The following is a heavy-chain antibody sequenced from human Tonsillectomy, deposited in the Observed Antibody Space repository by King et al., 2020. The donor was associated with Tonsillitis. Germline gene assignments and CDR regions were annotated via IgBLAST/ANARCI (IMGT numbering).Heavy chain of an antibody. J-gene: IGHJ6*02. CDR3: VKEMTPDRYYYYYAMDV. D-gene: IGHD1-14*01. CDR2: ISWDGGST. Sequence: VQLVESGGVVVQPGGSLRLSCAASGFTFDDYAMHWVRQAPGKGLEWVSLISWDGGSTYYADSVKGRFTISRDNSKNSLHLQMNSLRAEDTALYYCVKEMTPDRYYYYYAMDVWGQGTTVTVSS. CDR1: GFTFDDYA. V-gene: IGHV3-43D*03.